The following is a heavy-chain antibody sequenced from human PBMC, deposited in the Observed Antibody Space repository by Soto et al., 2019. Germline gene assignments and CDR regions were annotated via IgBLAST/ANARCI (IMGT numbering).Heavy chain of an antibody. J-gene: IGHJ4*02. Sequence: QVHLVQSGAEVKKPGASVKVSCKASGYTFTSYGITWVRQAPGQGLERMGWISAHNGNTDYAQKLQGRVSVTRDTSTSTAYMELRSLISDDTAVYYCARGRYGDYWGQGALVTVSS. V-gene: IGHV1-18*01. CDR1: GYTFTSYG. D-gene: IGHD1-1*01. CDR3: ARGRYGDY. CDR2: ISAHNGNT.